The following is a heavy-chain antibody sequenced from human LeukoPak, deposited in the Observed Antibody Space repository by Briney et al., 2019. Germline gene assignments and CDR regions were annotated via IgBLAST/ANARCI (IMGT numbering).Heavy chain of an antibody. V-gene: IGHV3-30*18. CDR1: GFTFSSYG. Sequence: GGSLRLSCAASGFTFSSYGMHWVRQAPGKGLEWVAVISYDGSNKYYADSVKGRFTISRDNSKNTLYLQMNSLRAEDTAVYYCAKAPKYYYGSGSYFDYWGQGTLVTVSS. J-gene: IGHJ4*02. CDR2: ISYDGSNK. CDR3: AKAPKYYYGSGSYFDY. D-gene: IGHD3-10*01.